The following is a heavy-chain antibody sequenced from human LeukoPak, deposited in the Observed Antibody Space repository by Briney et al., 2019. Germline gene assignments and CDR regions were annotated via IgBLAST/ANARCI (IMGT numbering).Heavy chain of an antibody. CDR3: ARGDIVVVPAAIVDY. CDR2: INSDGSST. J-gene: IGHJ4*02. V-gene: IGHV3-74*01. CDR1: GFTFSSYW. Sequence: GGSLRLSCAASGFTFSSYWMHWVRQAPGKGLVWVSRINSDGSSTSYADSVKGRFTISRDNAKSTLYPQMNSLRAEDTAVYYCARGDIVVVPAAIVDYWGQGTLVTVSS. D-gene: IGHD2-2*02.